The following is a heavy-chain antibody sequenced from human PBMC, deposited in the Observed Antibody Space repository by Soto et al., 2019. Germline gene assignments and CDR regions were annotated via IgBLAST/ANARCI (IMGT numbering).Heavy chain of an antibody. D-gene: IGHD3-10*01. J-gene: IGHJ6*02. CDR2: IKQDGSEK. CDR3: ARSFGSGSYYNGWGYYYYDMDV. CDR1: GFTFSSYW. Sequence: GGSLRLSCAASGFTFSSYWMSWVRQAPGKGLEWVANIKQDGSEKYYVDSVKGRFTISRDNAKNSLYLQMNSLRAEDTAVYYCARSFGSGSYYNGWGYYYYDMDVWGQGTTVTVSS. V-gene: IGHV3-7*05.